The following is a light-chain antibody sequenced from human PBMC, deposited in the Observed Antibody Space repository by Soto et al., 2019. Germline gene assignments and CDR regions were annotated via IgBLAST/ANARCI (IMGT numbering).Light chain of an antibody. CDR3: QQYGSSPGT. CDR1: QSVSSSY. CDR2: GAS. V-gene: IGKV3-20*01. J-gene: IGKJ1*01. Sequence: EFVLTQSPATLSVSPGERATLSCMASQSVSSSYLAWYQQKPGQAPRLLIYGASSRATGIPDRFSGSGSGTDFTLTISRLEPEDFAVYYCQQYGSSPGTFGQGTKVDIK.